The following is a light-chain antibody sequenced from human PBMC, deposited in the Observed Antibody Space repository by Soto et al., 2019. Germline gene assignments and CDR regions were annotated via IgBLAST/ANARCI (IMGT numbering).Light chain of an antibody. Sequence: DIQLTRSPSFLSASVGDTVTITCRASQGMSTYLAWYQQKPGKVPKLLIRSASTLQSGVPPRFSGGGSGTEFTLTISTLQPDDSGIYYCQQLNGYQLAFGGGTKVDIK. CDR2: SAS. J-gene: IGKJ4*01. V-gene: IGKV1-9*01. CDR3: QQLNGYQLA. CDR1: QGMSTY.